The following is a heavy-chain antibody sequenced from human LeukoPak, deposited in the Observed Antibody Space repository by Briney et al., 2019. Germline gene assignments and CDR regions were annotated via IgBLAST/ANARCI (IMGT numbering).Heavy chain of an antibody. D-gene: IGHD3-22*01. CDR1: GGTFSSYT. J-gene: IGHJ4*02. CDR3: ARVSDSSGNFDY. V-gene: IGHV1-69*02. CDR2: IIPILGIA. Sequence: SVKVSCEASGGTFSSYTISWVRQAPGQGLEWMGRIIPILGIANYAQKFQGRVTITADKSTSTAYMELSSLRSEDTAVYYCARVSDSSGNFDYWGQGTLVTVSS.